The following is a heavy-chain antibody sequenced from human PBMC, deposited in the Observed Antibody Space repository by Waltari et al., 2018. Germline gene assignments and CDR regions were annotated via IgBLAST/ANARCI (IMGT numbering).Heavy chain of an antibody. D-gene: IGHD2-15*01. V-gene: IGHV3-23*03. J-gene: IGHJ4*02. CDR1: GFTFSSYA. CDR3: ARTGPPHCSGGSCYSCDY. Sequence: EVQLLESGGGLVQPGGSLRLSCAASGFTFSSYAMSWVRQAPGKGLEWVSVIYSGGSTYYADSVKGRFTIARDNSKNTLYLQMNSLRAEDTAVYYCARTGPPHCSGGSCYSCDYWGQGTLVTVSS. CDR2: IYSGGST.